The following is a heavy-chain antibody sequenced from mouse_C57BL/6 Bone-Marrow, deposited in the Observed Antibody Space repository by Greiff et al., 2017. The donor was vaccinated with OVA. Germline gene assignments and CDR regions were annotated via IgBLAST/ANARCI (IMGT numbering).Heavy chain of an antibody. CDR3: RYYYGSSPYYAMDY. CDR2: IHPNSGST. J-gene: IGHJ4*01. CDR1: GYTFTSYW. D-gene: IGHD1-1*01. V-gene: IGHV1-64*01. Sequence: QVQLKQPGAELVKPGASVTLSCKASGYTFTSYWMHWVKQRPGQGLEWIGMIHPNSGSTNYNEKFKSKATLTVDKSSSTAYMQLSSLTSEDSAVYYCRYYYGSSPYYAMDYWGQGTSVTVAS.